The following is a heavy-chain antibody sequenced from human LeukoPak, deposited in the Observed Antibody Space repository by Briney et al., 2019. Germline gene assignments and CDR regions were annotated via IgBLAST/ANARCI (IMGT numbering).Heavy chain of an antibody. J-gene: IGHJ6*02. CDR1: GFTFSSYW. CDR3: ARAPGDYSGLPRTFRYYGMDA. Sequence: GGSLRLSCAASGFTFSSYWMSWVRQAPGKGLEWVANIKRDGSEKYYVDSLKGRFTISRDNAKNSLYLQMNSLRAEDTAVYYCARAPGDYSGLPRTFRYYGMDAWGQGTTVTVSS. CDR2: IKRDGSEK. D-gene: IGHD4-17*01. V-gene: IGHV3-7*03.